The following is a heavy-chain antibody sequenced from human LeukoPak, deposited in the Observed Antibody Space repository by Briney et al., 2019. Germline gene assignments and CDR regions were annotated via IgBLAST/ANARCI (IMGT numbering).Heavy chain of an antibody. Sequence: GGSLRLSCTTSGFTFSSYALSWVRQAPGKGLEWVSGIRVSGSTYYPDSVTGRFTISRDNSKNTLYLQMNSLRAEDTAVYYCAKDPEDYYDSSGYYDAIDIWGQGTMVTVSS. J-gene: IGHJ3*02. D-gene: IGHD3-22*01. V-gene: IGHV3-23*01. CDR1: GFTFSSYA. CDR2: IRVSGST. CDR3: AKDPEDYYDSSGYYDAIDI.